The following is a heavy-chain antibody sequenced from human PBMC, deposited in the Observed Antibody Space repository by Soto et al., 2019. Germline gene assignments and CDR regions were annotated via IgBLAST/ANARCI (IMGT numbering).Heavy chain of an antibody. Sequence: SETLSLTCTVSGDSILGGNHYCSCIRQHPGKGLEWVGYIYYSGSTYYNPSLKSRVTMSVDTSKNQLSLKLSSMTAADTAVYYCARLYSYGYYYFDYWGQGTLVTVSS. J-gene: IGHJ4*02. V-gene: IGHV4-31*02. CDR3: ARLYSYGYYYFDY. CDR2: IYYSGST. D-gene: IGHD5-18*01. CDR1: GDSILGGNHY.